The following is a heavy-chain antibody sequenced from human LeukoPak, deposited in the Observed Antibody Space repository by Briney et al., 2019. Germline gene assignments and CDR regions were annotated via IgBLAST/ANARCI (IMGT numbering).Heavy chain of an antibody. V-gene: IGHV1-18*01. CDR2: ISAYNGNT. J-gene: IGHJ4*02. D-gene: IGHD2-2*01. CDR1: GYTFTSYG. Sequence: GASVKVSCKASGYTFTSYGISWVRQAPGQGLEWMGWISAYNGNTNYVQKLQGRVTMTTDTSTSTAYMELRSLRSDDTAVYYCARDPVVVPAAKGGYSGYVYFDYWGQGTLVTVSS. CDR3: ARDPVVVPAAKGGYSGYVYFDY.